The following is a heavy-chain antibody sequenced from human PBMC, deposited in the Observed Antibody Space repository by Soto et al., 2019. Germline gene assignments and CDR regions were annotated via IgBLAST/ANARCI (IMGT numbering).Heavy chain of an antibody. V-gene: IGHV1-18*01. D-gene: IGHD2-2*01. CDR1: GYTFTSYG. CDR3: ARGGCSSTSCYVLGVNWFDP. CDR2: ISAYNGNT. Sequence: GASVKVSCKASGYTFTSYGISWVRQAPGQGLEWMGWISAYNGNTNYAQKLQGRVTMTTDTSTSTAYMELRSLRSDDTAVYYCARGGCSSTSCYVLGVNWFDPWGQGTLVTVSS. J-gene: IGHJ5*02.